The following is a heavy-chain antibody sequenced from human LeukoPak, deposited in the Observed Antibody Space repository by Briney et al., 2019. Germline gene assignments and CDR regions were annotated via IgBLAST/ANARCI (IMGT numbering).Heavy chain of an antibody. CDR3: ANLMDAFDI. Sequence: GGSLRLSCAASGFTFSSYAMHWVRQAPGKGLEWVAVISYDGSNKYYADSVKGRFTISRDNSKNTLYLQMNSLRAEDTAVYYCANLMDAFDIWGQGTMVTVSS. J-gene: IGHJ3*02. V-gene: IGHV3-30-3*01. CDR1: GFTFSSYA. CDR2: ISYDGSNK.